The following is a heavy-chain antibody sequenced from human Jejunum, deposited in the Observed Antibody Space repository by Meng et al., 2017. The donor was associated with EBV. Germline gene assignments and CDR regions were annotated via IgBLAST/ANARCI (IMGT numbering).Heavy chain of an antibody. J-gene: IGHJ4*02. D-gene: IGHD3-16*02. Sequence: QVKVVQSGRAVETPSTSVTVSCKASGGTFSNYAFSWVRQAPGQGLEWMGGVITIFDTANYAQRFQGRVTITADKSTSTAYMELRSLRSEDTAVYYCARSSGGVVADYFDYWGQGTLVTVSS. CDR1: GGTFSNYA. CDR3: ARSSGGVVADYFDY. V-gene: IGHV1-69*06. CDR2: VITIFDTA.